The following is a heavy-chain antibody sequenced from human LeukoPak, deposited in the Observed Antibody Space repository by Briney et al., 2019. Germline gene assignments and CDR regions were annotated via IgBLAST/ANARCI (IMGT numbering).Heavy chain of an antibody. Sequence: ASVKVSCKASGYTFTSYAMHWVRQAPGQRLEWMGWINGGSDNAKYLQKFQGRVTISRDTSASTAYMELSSLRSEDPAVYYCARSLGSHNFDYWGQGTLVTVSS. CDR3: ARSLGSHNFDY. V-gene: IGHV1-3*01. CDR2: INGGSDNA. D-gene: IGHD3-10*01. J-gene: IGHJ4*02. CDR1: GYTFTSYA.